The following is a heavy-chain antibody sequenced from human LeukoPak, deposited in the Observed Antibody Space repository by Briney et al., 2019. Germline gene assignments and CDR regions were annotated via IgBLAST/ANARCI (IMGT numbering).Heavy chain of an antibody. CDR2: ISSSSNTI. CDR1: GFTFSSYE. V-gene: IGHV3-48*01. Sequence: PGGSLRLSCAASGFTFSSYEMNWVRQAPGKGLEWVSYISSSSNTIYYADSVRGRFTISRDNAKNSIYLQMNSLRAEDTAVYYCARDQAGPGYYFDYWGQGTLVTVSS. CDR3: ARDQAGPGYYFDY. J-gene: IGHJ4*02.